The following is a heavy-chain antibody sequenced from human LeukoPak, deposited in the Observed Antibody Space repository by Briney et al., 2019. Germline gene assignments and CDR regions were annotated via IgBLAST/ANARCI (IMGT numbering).Heavy chain of an antibody. D-gene: IGHD3-22*01. V-gene: IGHV3-21*01. Sequence: GGSLRLXCAASGFTFSSYSMNWVRQAPGKGLEWVSSISSSSSYIYYADSVKGRFTISRDNAKNSLYLQMNSLRAEDTAVYYCARDGTYYYDSSGYYGYYWGQGTLVTVSS. CDR3: ARDGTYYYDSSGYYGYY. CDR1: GFTFSSYS. J-gene: IGHJ4*02. CDR2: ISSSSSYI.